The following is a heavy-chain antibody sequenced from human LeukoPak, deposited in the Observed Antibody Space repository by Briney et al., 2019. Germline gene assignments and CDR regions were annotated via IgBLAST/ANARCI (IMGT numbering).Heavy chain of an antibody. CDR2: INHSGST. V-gene: IGHV4-34*01. Sequence: SSETLSLTCAVYGGSFSGYYWTWIRQPPGKGLEWIADINHSGSTNYNPSLKSRVAISVDPSKNQVSLKVNSVTAADTAVYFCARVGYCSGGDCYSRGAPIDSLGQGTLVTVSS. D-gene: IGHD2-15*01. CDR3: ARVGYCSGGDCYSRGAPIDS. CDR1: GGSFSGYY. J-gene: IGHJ4*02.